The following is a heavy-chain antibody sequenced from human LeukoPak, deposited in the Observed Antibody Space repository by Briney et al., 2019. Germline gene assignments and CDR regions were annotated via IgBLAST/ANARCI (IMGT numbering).Heavy chain of an antibody. Sequence: GETLRLPCAASGFNFRNYDMHWVRQAPGKGLEWVASITADANNKYYADSVKGRFTISRDNAKNTLFLQMNSLRAEDTAVYYCARAYYFDTTGHDSDALDIWGRGTMVT. D-gene: IGHD3-22*01. V-gene: IGHV3-33*05. CDR2: ITADANNK. CDR1: GFNFRNYD. CDR3: ARAYYFDTTGHDSDALDI. J-gene: IGHJ3*02.